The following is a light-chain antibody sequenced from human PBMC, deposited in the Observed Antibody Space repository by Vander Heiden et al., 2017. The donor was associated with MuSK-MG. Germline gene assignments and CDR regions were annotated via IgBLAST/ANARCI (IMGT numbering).Light chain of an antibody. Sequence: SYELTQALSVSVALGQTARIPCGGNNIGSKNVHWYQQRPGQAPGRVIYRDSNRPSGIPERFSGSNSAKKANLTISRAQAGDESDYYCPEWNSKTGVFGGGTKLTVL. CDR2: RDS. CDR1: NIGSKN. J-gene: IGLJ3*02. CDR3: PEWNSKTGV. V-gene: IGLV3-9*01.